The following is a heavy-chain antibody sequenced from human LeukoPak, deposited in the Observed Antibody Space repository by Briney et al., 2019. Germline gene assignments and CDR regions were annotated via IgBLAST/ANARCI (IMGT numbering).Heavy chain of an antibody. Sequence: SETLSLTCAVYGGSLSGYYWSWIRQPPGKGLEWIGEINHTGSTNYNPSLKSRVTISVDTSKNQFSLKLSSVTAADTAVYYCARVPYCSGGSCNYYYYYGMDVWGQGTTVTVFS. V-gene: IGHV4-34*01. CDR3: ARVPYCSGGSCNYYYYYGMDV. J-gene: IGHJ6*02. D-gene: IGHD2-15*01. CDR1: GGSLSGYY. CDR2: INHTGST.